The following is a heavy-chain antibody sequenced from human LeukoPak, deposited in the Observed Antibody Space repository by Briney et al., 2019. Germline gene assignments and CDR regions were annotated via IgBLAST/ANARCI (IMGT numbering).Heavy chain of an antibody. CDR3: ARGGAAADPFFDY. J-gene: IGHJ4*02. Sequence: ASVKVSCKASGGTFSSYAISWVRQAPGQGLEWMGGIIPIFGTANYAQKFQGWVTMTRDTSISTAYMELSRLRSDDTAVYYCARGGAAADPFFDYWGQGTLVTVSS. CDR1: GGTFSSYA. V-gene: IGHV1-69*05. CDR2: IIPIFGTA. D-gene: IGHD6-13*01.